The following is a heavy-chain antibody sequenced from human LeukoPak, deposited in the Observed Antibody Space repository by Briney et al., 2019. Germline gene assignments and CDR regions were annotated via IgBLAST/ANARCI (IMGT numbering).Heavy chain of an antibody. CDR2: IYYSGST. CDR3: ARWSGSYYYFDY. V-gene: IGHV4-31*03. D-gene: IGHD1-26*01. J-gene: IGHJ4*02. CDR1: GGSISSGGYY. Sequence: SETLSLTCTVSGGSISSGGYYWSWIRQHPGKGLEWIGYIYYSGSTYYNPSLKSRVTISVDTSKNQFSLQLNSVTPEDTAVYYCARWSGSYYYFDYWGQGTLVTVSS.